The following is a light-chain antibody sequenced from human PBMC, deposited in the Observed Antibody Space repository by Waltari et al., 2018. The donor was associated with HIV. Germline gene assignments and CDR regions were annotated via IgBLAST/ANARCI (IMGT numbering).Light chain of an antibody. V-gene: IGLV2-23*02. CDR2: DVR. CDR3: CSYAGNDTYV. Sequence: QPALTQPASVSGSPGQSITISCTGSSRDVGGYGSVSWYQQHSGKVPKGLIYDVRSGLTGFSFRFAGSRSGNTASLRISGLQPEDEADYYCCSYAGNDTYVFGSGTMVTAL. J-gene: IGLJ1*01. CDR1: SRDVGGYGS.